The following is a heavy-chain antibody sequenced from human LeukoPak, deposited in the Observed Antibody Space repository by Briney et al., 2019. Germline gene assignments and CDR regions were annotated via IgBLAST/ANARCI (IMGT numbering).Heavy chain of an antibody. CDR1: GFTFSSYA. CDR2: VWHDGSNR. Sequence: GGSLRLSCTAPGFTFSSYAIHWIRQAPGKGLEWVALVWHDGSNRYYSEAVKGRFTISRDNSKNTVYLQINSLRAEDTAVYYCARDSSPIDYWGQGTLVTVSS. CDR3: ARDSSPIDY. J-gene: IGHJ4*02. V-gene: IGHV3-33*01. D-gene: IGHD6-13*01.